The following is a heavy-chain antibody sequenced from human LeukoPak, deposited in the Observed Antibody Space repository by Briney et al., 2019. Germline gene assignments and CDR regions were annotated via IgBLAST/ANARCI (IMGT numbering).Heavy chain of an antibody. CDR2: ISWNSGSI. D-gene: IGHD2-15*01. CDR3: AKDIRSRSATPPNYYYGMDV. CDR1: GFTFDDYA. Sequence: GGSLRLSCAASGFTFDDYAMHWVRQAPGKGLEWVSGISWNSGSIGYADSVKGRFTISRDNAKNSLYLQMNSLRAKDTALYYCAKDIRSRSATPPNYYYGMDVWGQGTTVTVSS. J-gene: IGHJ6*02. V-gene: IGHV3-9*01.